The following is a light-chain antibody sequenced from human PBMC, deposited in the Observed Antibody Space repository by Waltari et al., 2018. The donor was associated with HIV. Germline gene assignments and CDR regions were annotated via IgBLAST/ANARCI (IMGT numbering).Light chain of an antibody. CDR2: AAS. V-gene: IGKV1-12*01. Sequence: DIQMTQSPSSVSASVGDSVTITCRPSQDISSWLVWYQQKPGKAPKLLIQAASILQSGVPSRFSGSGSGTDFTLTINSLQAGDFATYYCQQADRIPITFGQWTRLEIK. CDR3: QQADRIPIT. J-gene: IGKJ5*01. CDR1: QDISSW.